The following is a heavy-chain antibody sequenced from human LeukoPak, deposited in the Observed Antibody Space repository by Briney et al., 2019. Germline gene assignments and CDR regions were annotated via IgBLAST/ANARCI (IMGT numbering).Heavy chain of an antibody. CDR3: SKGPWDLPHAFDI. CDR1: GFTFSIYA. Sequence: GGSLRLSCAASGFTFSIYAMSWVRQAPGRGLECVSTMSGSGDITRYADSVKGRFVVSRDNSKNTLYRQMNSLRAEDTAIYYCSKGPWDLPHAFDIWGLGTMVTVSS. V-gene: IGHV3-23*01. D-gene: IGHD1-26*01. J-gene: IGHJ3*02. CDR2: MSGSGDIT.